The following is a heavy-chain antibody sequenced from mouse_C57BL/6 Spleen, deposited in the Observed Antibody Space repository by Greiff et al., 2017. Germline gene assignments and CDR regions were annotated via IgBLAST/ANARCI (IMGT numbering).Heavy chain of an antibody. CDR3: AREGLRGMMDY. D-gene: IGHD1-1*01. CDR2: ISYSGST. J-gene: IGHJ4*01. Sequence: EVKLQESGPGMVKPSQSLSLTCTVTGYSITSGYDWHWIRHFPGNKLEWMGYISYSGSTNYNPSLKSRISITHDTSKNHFFLKLNSVTTEDTATYYCAREGLRGMMDYWGQGTSVTVSS. CDR1: GYSITSGYD. V-gene: IGHV3-1*01.